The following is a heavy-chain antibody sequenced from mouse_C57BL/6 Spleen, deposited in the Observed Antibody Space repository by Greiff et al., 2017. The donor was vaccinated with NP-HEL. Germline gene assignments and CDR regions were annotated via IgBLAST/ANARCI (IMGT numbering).Heavy chain of an antibody. D-gene: IGHD1-1*01. CDR3: TTPRSSFAY. V-gene: IGHV14-4*01. CDR1: GFNIKDDY. J-gene: IGHJ3*01. Sequence: VQLQQSGAELVRPGASVKLSCTASGFNIKDDYMHWVKQRPEQGLEWIGWIDPENGDTEYASKFQGKATITADTSSNTAYLQLSSLTSEDTAVYYCTTPRSSFAYWGQGTLVTVSA. CDR2: IDPENGDT.